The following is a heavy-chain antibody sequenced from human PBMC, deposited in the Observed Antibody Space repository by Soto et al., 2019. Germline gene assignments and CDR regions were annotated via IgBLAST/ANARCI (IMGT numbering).Heavy chain of an antibody. J-gene: IGHJ4*02. Sequence: GGSLRLSCEVSGFSLSGYGMHWVRQAPGKGLEWVAVIRSDGTTKNYADSVKGRFTISRDNAKNTLYLQMNSLRAEDTAVYYCGSQRYSPSFWGQGTLVTVSS. D-gene: IGHD4-4*01. CDR3: GSQRYSPSF. CDR1: GFSLSGYG. CDR2: IRSDGTTK. V-gene: IGHV3-33*03.